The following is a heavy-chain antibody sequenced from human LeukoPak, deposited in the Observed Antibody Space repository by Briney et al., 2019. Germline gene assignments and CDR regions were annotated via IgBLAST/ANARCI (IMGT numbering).Heavy chain of an antibody. CDR3: ARRIGYSSSSYWYFDL. J-gene: IGHJ2*01. CDR2: INHSGST. CDR1: GGSFSGYY. V-gene: IGHV4-34*01. D-gene: IGHD6-6*01. Sequence: SETLSLTCAVYGGSFSGYYWSWIRQPPGKGLEWIGEINHSGSTNYNPSLKSRVTISVDTSKNQFSLKLSSVTAADTAMYYCARRIGYSSSSYWYFDLWGRGTLVTVSS.